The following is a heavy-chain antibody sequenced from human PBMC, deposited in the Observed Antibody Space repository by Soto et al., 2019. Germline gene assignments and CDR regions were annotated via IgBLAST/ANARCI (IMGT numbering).Heavy chain of an antibody. CDR3: AKATMVRGVTTSDAFDI. V-gene: IGHV3-30*18. D-gene: IGHD3-10*01. CDR2: ISYDGSNK. J-gene: IGHJ3*02. CDR1: GFTFSSYG. Sequence: PGGSLRLSCAASGFTFSSYGMHWVRQAPGKGLEWVAVISYDGSNKYYADSVKGRFTISRDNSKNTLYLQMNSLRAEDTAVYYCAKATMVRGVTTSDAFDIWGQGTMVTVSS.